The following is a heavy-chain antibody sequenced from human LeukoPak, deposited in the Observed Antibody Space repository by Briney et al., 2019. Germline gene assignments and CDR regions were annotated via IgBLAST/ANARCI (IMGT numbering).Heavy chain of an antibody. V-gene: IGHV1-2*02. Sequence: GASVTVSCRPFGYTFTGYYIHWVRQAPGLGLEWMGWINPNTGATMYGQKFQGRVTLTRDTSIDTAYMELTNLRSDDTALYYCARDRVGSGWPRPYYFEFWGQGSLVTVSS. CDR3: ARDRVGSGWPRPYYFEF. J-gene: IGHJ4*02. CDR2: INPNTGAT. CDR1: GYTFTGYY. D-gene: IGHD6-19*01.